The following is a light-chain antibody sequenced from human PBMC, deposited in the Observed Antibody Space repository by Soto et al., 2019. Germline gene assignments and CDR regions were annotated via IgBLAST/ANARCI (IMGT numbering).Light chain of an antibody. CDR3: CSHAGSYTNV. CDR2: DVT. V-gene: IGLV2-11*01. Sequence: QSALTQPRSVSGSPGQSVTISCTGTSSDVGGYNYVSWYQQHPGKAPKDIIYDVTKRLSGVPDRFSASKSANTASLTISGLQAEDEADYYCCSHAGSYTNVFGTGTKLTFL. J-gene: IGLJ1*01. CDR1: SSDVGGYNY.